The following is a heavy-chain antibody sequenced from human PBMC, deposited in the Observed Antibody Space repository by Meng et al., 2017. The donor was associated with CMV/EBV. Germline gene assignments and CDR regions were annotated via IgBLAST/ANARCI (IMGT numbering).Heavy chain of an antibody. CDR2: INNSGGT. V-gene: IGHV4-34*01. Sequence: ESLKISCVVYGGSFSGSYWNWIRQSPGKGLEWIGEINNSGGTYYNPSLETRVAISIDTSKKQFSLKLNSVTAADSAVYYCATRSMSYRAEYYLQWGQGTLVTVSS. CDR3: ATRSMSYRAEYYLQ. J-gene: IGHJ1*01. CDR1: GGSFSGSY. D-gene: IGHD2-8*01.